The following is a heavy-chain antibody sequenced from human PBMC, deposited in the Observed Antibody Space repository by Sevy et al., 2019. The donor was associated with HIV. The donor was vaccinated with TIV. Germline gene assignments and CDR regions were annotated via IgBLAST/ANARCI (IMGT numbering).Heavy chain of an antibody. CDR2: IKSKTDGGTT. CDR3: TTNTPYYYDSSGYYLVDY. V-gene: IGHV3-15*01. Sequence: WIRQPPGKGLEWVGRIKSKTDGGTTDYAAPVKGRFTISRDDSKNTLYLQMNSLKTEDTAVYYCTTNTPYYYDSSGYYLVDYWGQGTLVTVSS. D-gene: IGHD3-22*01. J-gene: IGHJ4*02.